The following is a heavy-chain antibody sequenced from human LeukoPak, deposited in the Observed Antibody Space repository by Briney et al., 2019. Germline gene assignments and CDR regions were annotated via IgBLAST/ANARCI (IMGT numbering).Heavy chain of an antibody. CDR2: IKQDGSEK. Sequence: GGSLRLSCAASEFTFSSYWMSWVRQAPGKGLEWVANIKQDGSEKYYVDSVKGRFTISRDNAKNSLYLQMNSLRAEDTAVYYCTGGLYWGQGTLVTVSS. J-gene: IGHJ4*02. D-gene: IGHD6-19*01. V-gene: IGHV3-7*03. CDR3: TGGLY. CDR1: EFTFSSYW.